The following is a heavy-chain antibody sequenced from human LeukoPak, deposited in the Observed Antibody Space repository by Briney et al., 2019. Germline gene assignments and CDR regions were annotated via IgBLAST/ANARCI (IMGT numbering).Heavy chain of an antibody. D-gene: IGHD2-8*01. CDR2: IYHSVTT. Sequence: SETLSLTCTVSGGSISSSAHFWGWIRQPPGKGLEWIGTIYHSVTTYYNPSLNSRVAISVDTSRNQFSLRLNSVTAADTAVYSCARQTTGCYQWTFDYWGQGTLVTVCS. CDR1: GGSISSSAHF. CDR3: ARQTTGCYQWTFDY. V-gene: IGHV4-39*01. J-gene: IGHJ4*02.